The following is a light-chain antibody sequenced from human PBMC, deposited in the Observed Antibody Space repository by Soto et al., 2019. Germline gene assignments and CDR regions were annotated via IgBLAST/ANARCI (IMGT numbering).Light chain of an antibody. CDR3: QQYNNWPYT. Sequence: EIVMTQSPATLSVSPGERATLSCRASQSVSSNLAWYQQKPGQAPRLLIYGASTRATGIPARFSGSGSGTEFTLTISSLQSEEFAVYYGQQYNNWPYTFGQGTKLEIK. J-gene: IGKJ2*01. V-gene: IGKV3-15*01. CDR1: QSVSSN. CDR2: GAS.